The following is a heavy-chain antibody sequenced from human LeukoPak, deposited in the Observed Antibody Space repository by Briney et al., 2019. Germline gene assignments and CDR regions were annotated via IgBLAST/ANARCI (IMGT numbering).Heavy chain of an antibody. D-gene: IGHD3-3*02. Sequence: ASVKVSCKASGYTFTGYYIHWVRQAPGQGLEWMGWINPYNGGTNSAQKFQGRVTLTRDTSISTAYMELHKLKFDDTAVYYCARLRSIPYWGQGTLVTVSS. CDR1: GYTFTGYY. CDR3: ARLRSIPY. CDR2: INPYNGGT. V-gene: IGHV1-2*02. J-gene: IGHJ4*02.